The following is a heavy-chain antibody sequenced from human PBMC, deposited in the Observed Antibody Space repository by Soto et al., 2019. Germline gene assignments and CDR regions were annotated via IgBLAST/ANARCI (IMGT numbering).Heavy chain of an antibody. D-gene: IGHD2-15*01. J-gene: IGHJ6*02. V-gene: IGHV3-9*01. CDR3: AKDRGVNTPKGYYYGMDV. Sequence: PGGSLRLSCAASGFTFDDYAMHWVRQPPGKGLEWVSGISWNSGTIGYADSVKGRFTISRDNAKNSLYLQMSSLRAEDTALYYCAKDRGVNTPKGYYYGMDVWGQGTTVTVSS. CDR2: ISWNSGTI. CDR1: GFTFDDYA.